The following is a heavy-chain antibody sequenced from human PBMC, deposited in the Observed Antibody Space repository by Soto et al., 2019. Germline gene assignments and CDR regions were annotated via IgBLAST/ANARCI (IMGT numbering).Heavy chain of an antibody. D-gene: IGHD3-22*01. CDR1: GYTFTSYD. CDR2: MNPNSGNT. J-gene: IGHJ5*02. V-gene: IGHV1-8*01. CDR3: ARATYDSSGYYALDWFDP. Sequence: ASVKVSCKASGYTFTSYDINWVRQATGQGLEWMGWMNPNSGNTGYAQKFQGRDTMTRNTSISTAYMELSSLRSEDTAVYYCARATYDSSGYYALDWFDPWGQGTLVTVSS.